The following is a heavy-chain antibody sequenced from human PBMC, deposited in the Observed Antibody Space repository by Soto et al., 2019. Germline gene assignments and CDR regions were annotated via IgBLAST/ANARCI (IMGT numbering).Heavy chain of an antibody. CDR3: ARGPFLWAAAMVAFDI. Sequence: QVQLVQSGAEVKKPGASVKVSCKASGYTFTGYYMHWVRQAPGQGLEWMGWINPNSGGTNYAQKFQGWVTMTRDTSISTAYMELSSLRSDDTAVYYCARGPFLWAAAMVAFDIWGQGTMVTVSS. J-gene: IGHJ3*02. V-gene: IGHV1-2*04. D-gene: IGHD2-2*01. CDR2: INPNSGGT. CDR1: GYTFTGYY.